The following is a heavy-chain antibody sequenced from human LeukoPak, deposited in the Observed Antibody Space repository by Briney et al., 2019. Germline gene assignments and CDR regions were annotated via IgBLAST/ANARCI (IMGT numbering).Heavy chain of an antibody. D-gene: IGHD1-1*01. CDR3: ARDPLSTNEFVI. CDR1: GGSITNSY. V-gene: IGHV4-59*01. J-gene: IGHJ3*02. CDR2: VNNSGST. Sequence: SQTLSLTCTVSGGSITNSYWNWIRHPPRTGQEWIGYVNNSGSTNYNPPLKSRVTISVDTSKNQFSLKLSSVTAADTAVYFCARDPLSTNEFVIWGQGTMVTVSS.